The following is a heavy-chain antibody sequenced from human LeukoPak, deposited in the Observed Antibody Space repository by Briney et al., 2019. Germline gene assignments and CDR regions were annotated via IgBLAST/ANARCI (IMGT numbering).Heavy chain of an antibody. D-gene: IGHD3-9*01. CDR2: IWYDGSNK. CDR1: GFTFSSYG. V-gene: IGHV3-33*01. Sequence: GGSLRLSCAASGFTFSSYGMRWVRQAPGKGLEWVAVIWYDGSNKYYADSVKGRFTISRDNSKNTLYLQMNSLRAEDTAVYYCARDGRALRYFDWLVPHFDYWGQGTLVTVSS. J-gene: IGHJ4*02. CDR3: ARDGRALRYFDWLVPHFDY.